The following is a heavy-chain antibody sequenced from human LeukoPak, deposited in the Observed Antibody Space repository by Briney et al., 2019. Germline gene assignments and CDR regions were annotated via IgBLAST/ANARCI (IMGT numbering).Heavy chain of an antibody. CDR2: INHSGST. CDR3: ARGLEYYDFWSGWDY. V-gene: IGHV4-34*01. Sequence: PSETLSLTCAVYGGSFSGDYWSWIRQPPGKGLEWIGEINHSGSTNYNPSLKSRVTISVDTSKNQFSLKLSSVTAADTAVYYCARGLEYYDFWSGWDYWGQGTLVTVSS. CDR1: GGSFSGDY. J-gene: IGHJ4*02. D-gene: IGHD3-3*01.